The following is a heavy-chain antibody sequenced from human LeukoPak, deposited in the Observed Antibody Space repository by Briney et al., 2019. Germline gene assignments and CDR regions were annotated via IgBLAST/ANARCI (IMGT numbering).Heavy chain of an antibody. CDR2: ISSSSSYI. V-gene: IGHV3-21*01. CDR1: GFTFSSYS. CDR3: ARGDHCSSTSCYARFGY. Sequence: GGSLRLSCAASGFTFSSYSMSWVRQAPGKGLEWVSSISSSSSYIYYADSVKGRFTISRDNAKNSLYLQMNSLRAEDTAVYYCARGDHCSSTSCYARFGYWGQGTLVTVSS. D-gene: IGHD2-2*01. J-gene: IGHJ4*02.